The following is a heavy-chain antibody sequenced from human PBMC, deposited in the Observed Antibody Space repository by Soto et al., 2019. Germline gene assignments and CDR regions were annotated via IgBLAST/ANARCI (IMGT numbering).Heavy chain of an antibody. D-gene: IGHD2-8*02. CDR1: GFTFSSYA. CDR2: ISGGGGST. J-gene: IGHJ4*02. Sequence: GGSLRLSCAASGFTFSSYAMSWVRQAPGKGLEWVSAISGGGGSTYYADSVKGRFTISRDNSKNTLYLQMNSLRAEDTAVYYCAKDHGVVSGYFDYWGQGTLVTVSS. CDR3: AKDHGVVSGYFDY. V-gene: IGHV3-23*01.